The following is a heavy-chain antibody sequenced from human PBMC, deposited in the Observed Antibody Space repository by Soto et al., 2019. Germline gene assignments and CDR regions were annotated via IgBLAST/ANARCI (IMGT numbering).Heavy chain of an antibody. V-gene: IGHV1-18*01. CDR2: ISAYNGNT. J-gene: IGHJ3*02. Sequence: ASVKVSCKPSGYTFTSYGISWVRQAPGQGLEWMGWISAYNGNTYYAQKFHGRVTMTTDTSTSTVYMEVRSLRSDDTAMYYCARDFFLTGFLDTFDIWGQGTMVTVSS. CDR3: ARDFFLTGFLDTFDI. CDR1: GYTFTSYG. D-gene: IGHD3-9*01.